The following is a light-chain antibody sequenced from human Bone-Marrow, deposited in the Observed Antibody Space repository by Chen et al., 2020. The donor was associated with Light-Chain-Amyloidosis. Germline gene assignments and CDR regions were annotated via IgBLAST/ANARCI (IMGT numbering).Light chain of an antibody. V-gene: IGLV3-21*02. CDR1: NIGSTS. CDR3: QVWDRSSDRPV. Sequence: SSVRTQPSSVSVAPGQTATIACGGNNIGSTSVHWYQQTPGQAPLLVVYDDCGRPSGIPERLSGANSGNTATLTISRVEAGDEADYYCQVWDRSSDRPVFGGGTKLTVL. CDR2: DDC. J-gene: IGLJ3*02.